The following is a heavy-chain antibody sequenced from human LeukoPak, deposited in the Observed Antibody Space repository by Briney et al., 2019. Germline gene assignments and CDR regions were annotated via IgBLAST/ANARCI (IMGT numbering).Heavy chain of an antibody. V-gene: IGHV1-8*03. Sequence: ASVKVSCKASGYTFTSYDINWVRQATGQGLEWMGWMNPNSGNTGYAQKFQGRVTITRNTPISTAYMELSSLRSEDTAVYYCARGVDYGDYYYYYMDVWGKGTTVTVSS. D-gene: IGHD4-17*01. CDR2: MNPNSGNT. CDR3: ARGVDYGDYYYYYMDV. CDR1: GYTFTSYD. J-gene: IGHJ6*03.